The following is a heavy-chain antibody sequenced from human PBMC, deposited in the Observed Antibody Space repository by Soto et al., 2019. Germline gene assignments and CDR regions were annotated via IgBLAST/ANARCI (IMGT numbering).Heavy chain of an antibody. CDR1: GYTFTSYH. Sequence: QVQLVQSGAEVKKPGASVKVSCKTSGYTFTSYHISWVRQAPGQGLEWMGWISAYNTNTNYAQKFQGRVTMTTDTFTSTADMELRSLRSDDTAVCYCARDTPPTDYWGQGTLVTVSS. CDR3: ARDTPPTDY. J-gene: IGHJ4*02. V-gene: IGHV1-18*01. CDR2: ISAYNTNT.